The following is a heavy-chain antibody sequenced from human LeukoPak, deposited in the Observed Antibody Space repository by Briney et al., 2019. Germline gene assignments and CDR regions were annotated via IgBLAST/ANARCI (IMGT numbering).Heavy chain of an antibody. Sequence: EASVKVSCKASGYTFTSYYMHWVRQAPGQGLEWMGIINPSGGSTSYAQKFQGRVAMTRDTSTSTVYMELSSLRSEDTAVYYCARVETGTHFDYWGQGTLVTVSS. J-gene: IGHJ4*02. CDR2: INPSGGST. CDR1: GYTFTSYY. V-gene: IGHV1-46*01. CDR3: ARVETGTHFDY. D-gene: IGHD1/OR15-1a*01.